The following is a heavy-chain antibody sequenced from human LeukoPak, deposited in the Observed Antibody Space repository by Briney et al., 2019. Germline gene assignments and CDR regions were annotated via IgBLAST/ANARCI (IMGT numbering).Heavy chain of an antibody. CDR1: SESFSGYF. Sequence: PSETLSLTCGVYSESFSGYFWTYIRQPPGGGLEWIGDINHRGSTNYNPSLKSRVTISVDTSKNQFSLRLTSVTAADTAVYYCARGSIYCGDSSAYFDYWGQGSLVTVSS. D-gene: IGHD2-21*01. J-gene: IGHJ4*02. CDR2: INHRGST. CDR3: ARGSIYCGDSSAYFDY. V-gene: IGHV4-34*01.